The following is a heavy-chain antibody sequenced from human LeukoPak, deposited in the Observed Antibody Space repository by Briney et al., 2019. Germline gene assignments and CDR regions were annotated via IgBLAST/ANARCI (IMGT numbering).Heavy chain of an antibody. Sequence: GGTLRLSCAASGFTFSSYGMSWVRQAPGKGLEWVSAISGSGGSTYYADSVKGRFTISRDNSKNTLYLQMNSLRAEDTAVYYCAKTLYYSGSSGYAYWGQGTLVTVSS. D-gene: IGHD3-22*01. V-gene: IGHV3-23*01. CDR1: GFTFSSYG. CDR2: ISGSGGST. CDR3: AKTLYYSGSSGYAY. J-gene: IGHJ4*02.